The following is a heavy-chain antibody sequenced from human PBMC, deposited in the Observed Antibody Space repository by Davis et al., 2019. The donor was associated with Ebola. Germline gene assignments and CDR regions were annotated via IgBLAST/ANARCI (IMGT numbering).Heavy chain of an antibody. CDR1: GYTFTGYY. V-gene: IGHV1-2*06. Sequence: AASVQVSCKASGYTFTGYYMHWVRQAPGQGLEWMGRINPNSGGTNYAQKFQGRVTMTRDTSISTAYMELSSLRSEDTAVYYCARDSSGWNWFDPWGQGTLVTVSS. D-gene: IGHD3-22*01. CDR2: INPNSGGT. J-gene: IGHJ5*02. CDR3: ARDSSGWNWFDP.